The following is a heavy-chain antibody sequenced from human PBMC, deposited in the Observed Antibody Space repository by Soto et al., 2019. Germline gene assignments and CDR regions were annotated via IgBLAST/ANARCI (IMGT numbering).Heavy chain of an antibody. D-gene: IGHD2-8*01. J-gene: IGHJ6*02. Sequence: QVQLQESGPGLVKPSQTLSLTCTVSGGSISSSDYYWTWIRQPPGKGLEWIGYIYYSGNTYYNPSLESRVTISVDTSRNQFSLKLSSVTAADTAVYYCARDSVLTAPPRYYGVDVWGQGTTVTVSS. CDR2: IYYSGNT. CDR3: ARDSVLTAPPRYYGVDV. V-gene: IGHV4-30-4*01. CDR1: GGSISSSDYY.